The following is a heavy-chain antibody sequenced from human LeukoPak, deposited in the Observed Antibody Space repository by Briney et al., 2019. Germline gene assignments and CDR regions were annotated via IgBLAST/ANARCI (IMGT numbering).Heavy chain of an antibody. V-gene: IGHV2-70*11. CDR1: GFSLITSGMC. CDR3: ARANSYYYDSSGYYFDY. CDR2: IDWDDDK. D-gene: IGHD3-22*01. J-gene: IGHJ4*02. Sequence: AGPTLVKPTQTLTLTCTFSGFSLITSGMCVSWIRQPPGKALEWLARIDWDDDKYYSTSLKTRLTISKDTSKNQVVLTMTNMDPVDTATYYCARANSYYYDSSGYYFDYWGQETQGTVSS.